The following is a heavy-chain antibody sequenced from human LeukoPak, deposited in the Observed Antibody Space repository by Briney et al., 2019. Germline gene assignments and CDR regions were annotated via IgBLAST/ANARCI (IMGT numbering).Heavy chain of an antibody. Sequence: GGSLRLSCAASGFTFSSYDMHWVRQATGKGLEWVSAIGTAGDTYYPGSVKGRFTISRENAKNSLYLQMNSLRAGDTAVYYCARGTPPQYYYDSSGYNSHAFDIWGQGTMVTVSS. CDR2: IGTAGDT. V-gene: IGHV3-13*01. J-gene: IGHJ3*02. D-gene: IGHD3-22*01. CDR3: ARGTPPQYYYDSSGYNSHAFDI. CDR1: GFTFSSYD.